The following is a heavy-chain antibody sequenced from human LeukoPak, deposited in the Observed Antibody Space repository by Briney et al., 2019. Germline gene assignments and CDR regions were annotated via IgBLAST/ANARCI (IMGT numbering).Heavy chain of an antibody. CDR3: ARDLSPVVRASPMGY. CDR1: GFTFSDYY. CDR2: ISSSSSYT. Sequence: GGSLRLSCAASGFTFSDYYMSWIRQAPGKGLEWVSYISSSSSYTNYADSVKGRFTISRDNSKNTLYLQMNSLRADDTAVYYCARDLSPVVRASPMGYWGQGTLVTVSS. D-gene: IGHD3-10*01. V-gene: IGHV3-11*06. J-gene: IGHJ4*02.